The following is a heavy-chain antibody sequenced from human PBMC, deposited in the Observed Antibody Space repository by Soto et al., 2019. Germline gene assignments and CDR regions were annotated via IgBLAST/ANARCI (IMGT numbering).Heavy chain of an antibody. CDR1: GGSFSGYY. J-gene: IGHJ4*02. Sequence: SETLSLTCAVYGGSFSGYYWSWIRQPPGKGLEWIGEINHSGSTNYNPSLKSRVTISVDTSKNQFSLKLSSVTAADTAVYYCARGEDYYGSGRSYYFDYWGQGTLVTVSS. CDR3: ARGEDYYGSGRSYYFDY. CDR2: INHSGST. V-gene: IGHV4-34*01. D-gene: IGHD3-10*01.